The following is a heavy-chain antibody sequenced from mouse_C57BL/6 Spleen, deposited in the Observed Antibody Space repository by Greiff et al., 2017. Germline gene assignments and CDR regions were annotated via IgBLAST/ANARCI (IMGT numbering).Heavy chain of an antibody. J-gene: IGHJ4*01. CDR2: ISSGSSTI. D-gene: IGHD2-1*01. CDR1: GFTFSDYG. Sequence: EVKLVESGGGLVKPGGSLKLSCAASGFTFSDYGMHWVRQAPEKGLEWVAYISSGSSTIYSADTVKGRFTISRDNAKNTLFLQMTSLRSEDTAMYYCARRRYYGSYVGAMDYWGQVTSVTVSS. V-gene: IGHV5-17*01. CDR3: ARRRYYGSYVGAMDY.